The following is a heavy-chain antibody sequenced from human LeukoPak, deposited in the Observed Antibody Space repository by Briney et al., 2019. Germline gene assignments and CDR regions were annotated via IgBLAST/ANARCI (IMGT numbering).Heavy chain of an antibody. CDR3: ARYDILTGYPS. Sequence: PSQTLSLTCTVSGGSISSGSYYWSWIRQPPGKGLEWIGYIYYSGSTNYNPSLKSRVTISVDTSKNQFSLKLSSVTAADTAVYYCARYDILTGYPSWGQGTLVTVSS. D-gene: IGHD3-9*01. V-gene: IGHV4-61*01. CDR2: IYYSGST. CDR1: GGSISSGSYY. J-gene: IGHJ4*02.